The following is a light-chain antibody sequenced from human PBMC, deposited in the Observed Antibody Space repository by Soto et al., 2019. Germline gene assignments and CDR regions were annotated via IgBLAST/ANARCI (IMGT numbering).Light chain of an antibody. V-gene: IGKV3-11*01. CDR1: QSISSS. Sequence: EIVLTQSPATLSLSPGERATLSCRASQSISSSLAWYQQKPGQAPGLLIYDASSRATGFPARFSGSGSGTDFTLPIGSLEPEDFAVYYCQQRSEWPRTFGQGTKVDI. CDR2: DAS. CDR3: QQRSEWPRT. J-gene: IGKJ1*01.